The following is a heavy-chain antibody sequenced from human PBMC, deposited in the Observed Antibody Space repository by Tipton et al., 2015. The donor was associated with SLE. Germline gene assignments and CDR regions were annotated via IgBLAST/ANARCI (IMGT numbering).Heavy chain of an antibody. Sequence: SLRLSCAASGVTFSNAWMSWVRQAPGKGLEWVGRIKSKTDGGTTDYAAPVKGRFTISRDDSKNTLYLQMNGLKTEDTAVYYCTTSGYYDFWSGYWIWGQGTLVTVSS. J-gene: IGHJ4*02. CDR1: GVTFSNAW. V-gene: IGHV3-15*01. CDR2: IKSKTDGGTT. D-gene: IGHD3-3*01. CDR3: TTSGYYDFWSGYWI.